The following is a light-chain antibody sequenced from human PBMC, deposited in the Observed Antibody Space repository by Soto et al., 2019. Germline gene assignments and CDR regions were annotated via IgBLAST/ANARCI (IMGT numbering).Light chain of an antibody. V-gene: IGLV2-14*01. CDR3: SSYTSISTRLYV. CDR1: SSDIGAYKY. CDR2: DVT. Sequence: QSVLTQPASVSGSPGQSITISCTGTSSDIGAYKYVSWYRQDPGKAPKLMIYDVTNRPSGVSDRFSGSKSGNTASLTISGLQAEDEADYYCSSYTSISTRLYVFGSGTKLTV. J-gene: IGLJ1*01.